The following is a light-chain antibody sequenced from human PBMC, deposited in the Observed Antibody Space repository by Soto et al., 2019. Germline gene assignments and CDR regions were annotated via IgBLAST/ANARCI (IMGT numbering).Light chain of an antibody. Sequence: EILMTQSPATLSVSPGERATLSCRASQSVSTNLAWYQQKPGQAPRLLIYGASTRATGIPARFSGSGSGTEFTPTISSRQSEDFAVYYCQQYNYRPPCTFGQGTKVEIK. CDR1: QSVSTN. J-gene: IGKJ1*01. V-gene: IGKV3-15*01. CDR2: GAS. CDR3: QQYNYRPPCT.